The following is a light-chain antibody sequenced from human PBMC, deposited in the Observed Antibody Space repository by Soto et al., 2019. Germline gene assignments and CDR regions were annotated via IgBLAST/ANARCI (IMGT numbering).Light chain of an antibody. CDR2: DVS. Sequence: QSALTQPASVSGSPGQSITISCTGTSSDVGGYNYVSWYQQHPGKTPKLMIYDVSNRPSGVSNRFSGSKSGNTASLTTSGLQAEDEADYYGSSYTSSSTPVVFGGGTKLTVL. CDR3: SSYTSSSTPVV. J-gene: IGLJ2*01. V-gene: IGLV2-14*01. CDR1: SSDVGGYNY.